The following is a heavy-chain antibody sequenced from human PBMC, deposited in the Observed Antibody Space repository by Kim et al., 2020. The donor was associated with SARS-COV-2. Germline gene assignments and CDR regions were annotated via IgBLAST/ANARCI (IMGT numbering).Heavy chain of an antibody. Sequence: SETLSLTCTVSGGSISSYYWSWIRQPAGKGLEWIGRIYTSGSTNYNPSLKSRVTMSVDTSKNQFSLKLSSVTAADTAVYYCARDGGPRIAVAAKIFYYYGMDVWGQGTTVTVSS. J-gene: IGHJ6*02. V-gene: IGHV4-4*07. CDR3: ARDGGPRIAVAAKIFYYYGMDV. CDR2: IYTSGST. CDR1: GGSISSYY. D-gene: IGHD6-19*01.